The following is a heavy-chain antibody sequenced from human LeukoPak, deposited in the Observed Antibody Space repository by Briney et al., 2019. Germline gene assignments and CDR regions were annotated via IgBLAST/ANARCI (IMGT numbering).Heavy chain of an antibody. CDR2: MNPSSGNT. CDR3: ARVNDDDDAFDI. Sequence: ASVKVSCKASGYTFTSYDINWVRQATGQGLEWMGWMNPSSGNTGYAQKFQGRVTITRNTSISTAYMELSSLRSEDTAVYYCARVNDDDDAFDIWGQGTMVTVSS. J-gene: IGHJ3*02. D-gene: IGHD1-1*01. V-gene: IGHV1-8*03. CDR1: GYTFTSYD.